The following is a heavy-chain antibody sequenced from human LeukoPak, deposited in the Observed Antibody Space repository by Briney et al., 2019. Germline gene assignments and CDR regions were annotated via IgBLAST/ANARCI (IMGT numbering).Heavy chain of an antibody. D-gene: IGHD3-10*01. CDR2: IYTSGST. CDR3: ARSPYGSGSYYNPRRVGYFDY. V-gene: IGHV4-4*07. CDR1: GGSISSYY. J-gene: IGHJ4*02. Sequence: PSETLPLTCTVSGGSISSYYWSWIRQPAGKGLEWIGRIYTSGSTNYNPSLKSRATMSVDTSKNQFSLKLSSVTAADTAVYYCARSPYGSGSYYNPRRVGYFDYWGQGTLVTVSS.